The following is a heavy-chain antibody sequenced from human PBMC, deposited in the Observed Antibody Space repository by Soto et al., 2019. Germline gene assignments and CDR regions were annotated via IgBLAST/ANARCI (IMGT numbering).Heavy chain of an antibody. Sequence: PGGSLRLSCAASGFRFSDYSMNWVRQAPGRGLEWVSYISSSSFTIHYADSVEGRFAISRDNAKNSLYLQMNSLRAEDTAVYYCAREYTDFWSDHIDYWGQGALVTVSS. D-gene: IGHD3-3*01. CDR1: GFRFSDYS. CDR3: AREYTDFWSDHIDY. J-gene: IGHJ4*02. CDR2: ISSSSFTI. V-gene: IGHV3-48*01.